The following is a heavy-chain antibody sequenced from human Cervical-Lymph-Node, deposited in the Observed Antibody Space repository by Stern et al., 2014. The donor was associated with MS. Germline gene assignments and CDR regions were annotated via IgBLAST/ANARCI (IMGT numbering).Heavy chain of an antibody. D-gene: IGHD3-22*01. CDR3: ARANTYYYDSSGSDAFDI. J-gene: IGHJ3*02. Sequence: VQLVESGAEVKKPGSSVKVSCKASGGTFSSYTISWVRQAPGQGLEWMGRIIPVLGIAKYAQTFQGRVTITADKSMSTAYMELSSLRSEDTAVYYCARANTYYYDSSGSDAFDIWGQGTMVTVSS. V-gene: IGHV1-69*09. CDR1: GGTFSSYT. CDR2: IIPVLGIA.